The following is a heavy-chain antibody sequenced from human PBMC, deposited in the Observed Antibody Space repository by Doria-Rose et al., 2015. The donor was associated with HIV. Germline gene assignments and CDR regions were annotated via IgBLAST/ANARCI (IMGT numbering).Heavy chain of an antibody. CDR1: GVSLSSPGMG. CDR2: IFADDER. V-gene: IGHV2-26*01. J-gene: IGHJ4*02. CDR3: ARIKSSRWYHKYYFDF. D-gene: IGHD6-13*01. Sequence: QVQLVQSGPVLVKPAETLTLTCTVSGVSLSSPGMGVSWIRQPPGKALEWLAIIFADDERSYKTSLKSRLTISRGTSKSQVVLTMTDMDPVDTATYYCARIKSSRWYHKYYFDFWGQGTLVIVSA.